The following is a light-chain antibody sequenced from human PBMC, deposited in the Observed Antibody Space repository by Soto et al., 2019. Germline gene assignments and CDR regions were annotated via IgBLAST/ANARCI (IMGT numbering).Light chain of an antibody. Sequence: QSVLTHPASVSGSPGQSITISCTGTSSDVGGYNYVSWYQQHPGKAPKLMIYEVSNRPSGVSNRFSGSKSGNTASLTISGLQAEDEADYYCSSYTSSSTPYWVFGGGTQLTVL. V-gene: IGLV2-14*01. CDR2: EVS. CDR1: SSDVGGYNY. CDR3: SSYTSSSTPYWV. J-gene: IGLJ3*02.